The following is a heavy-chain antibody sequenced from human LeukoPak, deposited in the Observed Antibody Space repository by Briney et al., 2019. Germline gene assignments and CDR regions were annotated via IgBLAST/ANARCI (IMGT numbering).Heavy chain of an antibody. CDR3: AEDADISMELVVITSFDS. J-gene: IGHJ4*02. Sequence: PGGSLRLSCAASGFTFNSYWMNWVRQAPGKGLEWVANIKQDGSEKYYVDSVKGRFTISRDNAKNSLYLQMNSLRAEDTALYYCAEDADISMELVVITSFDSWGQGTLVTVSS. D-gene: IGHD3-22*01. V-gene: IGHV3-7*03. CDR1: GFTFNSYW. CDR2: IKQDGSEK.